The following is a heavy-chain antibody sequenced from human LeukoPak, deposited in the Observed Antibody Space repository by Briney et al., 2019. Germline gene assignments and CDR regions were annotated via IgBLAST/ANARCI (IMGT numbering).Heavy chain of an antibody. CDR2: INHRGST. CDR3: ARRGGSPPGGEY. J-gene: IGHJ4*02. D-gene: IGHD3-16*01. CDR1: GGSFSGYS. V-gene: IGHV4-34*01. Sequence: PSETLSLTCAVYGGSFSGYSWSWIRQPPGKGLEWIGDINHRGSTNYTPSLKSRVTISVDTSKNQFSLKLRSVTAADTAVYYCARRGGSPPGGEYWGQGTLVTVSS.